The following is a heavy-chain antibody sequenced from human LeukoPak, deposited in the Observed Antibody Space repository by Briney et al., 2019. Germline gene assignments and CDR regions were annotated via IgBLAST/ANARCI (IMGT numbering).Heavy chain of an antibody. CDR2: INPNSGGT. D-gene: IGHD1-26*01. Sequence: SSVKVSCKASGYTFTGYYMHWVRQAPGQGLEWMGWINPNSGGTNYAQKFQGRVTMPRDTSISTACMEMSRLRSDHTAVYYCAGGSNALYYYYYMDVWGKGTTVTVSS. V-gene: IGHV1-2*02. CDR1: GYTFTGYY. CDR3: AGGSNALYYYYYMDV. J-gene: IGHJ6*03.